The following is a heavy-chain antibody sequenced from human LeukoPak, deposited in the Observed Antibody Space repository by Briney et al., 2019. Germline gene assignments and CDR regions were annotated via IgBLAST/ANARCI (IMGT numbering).Heavy chain of an antibody. Sequence: ASVKVSCKASGYTFTSYYMHWVRQAPGQGLEWMGIINPSGGSTSYAQKFQGRVTMTRDTSTSTVYMELGSLRSEDTAVYYCARTYYDILTGYYTLFDYWGQGTLVTVSS. V-gene: IGHV1-46*01. CDR3: ARTYYDILTGYYTLFDY. CDR1: GYTFTSYY. J-gene: IGHJ4*02. D-gene: IGHD3-9*01. CDR2: INPSGGST.